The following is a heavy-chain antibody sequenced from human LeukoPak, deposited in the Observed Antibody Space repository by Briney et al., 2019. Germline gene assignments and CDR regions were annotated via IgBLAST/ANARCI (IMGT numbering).Heavy chain of an antibody. CDR1: GFTFGDYS. CDR2: IRSKIYGGTP. CDR3: TRDQTPYY. J-gene: IGHJ4*02. Sequence: GGSLRLSCISSGFTFGDYSVSWFRQAPGKGLEWVGFIRSKIYGGTPEYAASVKGRFTISRDDSKGIAYLQMNSLKTEDTAVYYCTRDQTPYYWGQGTLVTVSS. V-gene: IGHV3-49*03.